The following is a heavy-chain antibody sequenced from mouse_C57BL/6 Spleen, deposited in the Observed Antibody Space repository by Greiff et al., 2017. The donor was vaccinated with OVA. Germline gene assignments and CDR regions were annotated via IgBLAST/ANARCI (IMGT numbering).Heavy chain of an antibody. CDR2: IYPSDSET. CDR3: ARGGYSNPCDY. V-gene: IGHV1-61*01. D-gene: IGHD2-5*01. CDR1: GYTFTSYW. Sequence: QVQLQQPGAELVRPGSSVKLSCKASGYTFTSYWMDWVKQRPGQGLEWIGNIYPSDSETHYNQKFKDKATLTVDKSSSTAYMQLSSLTSEDSAVYYCARGGYSNPCDYWGQGTTLTVSS. J-gene: IGHJ2*01.